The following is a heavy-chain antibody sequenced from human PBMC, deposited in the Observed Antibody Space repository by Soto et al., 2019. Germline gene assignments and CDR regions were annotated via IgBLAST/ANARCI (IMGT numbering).Heavy chain of an antibody. CDR1: GFTFSSYA. Sequence: VQLLESGGGLVQPGGSLRLSCAASGFTFSSYAMSSVRQAPGKGLEWVSAISGSGGSTYYADSVKGRFTISRDNYKNTLYLQMNSLRAEDTDVYDCARAQYSYGFTRDYWGQGTLVTVSS. V-gene: IGHV3-23*01. CDR3: ARAQYSYGFTRDY. J-gene: IGHJ4*02. D-gene: IGHD5-18*01. CDR2: ISGSGGST.